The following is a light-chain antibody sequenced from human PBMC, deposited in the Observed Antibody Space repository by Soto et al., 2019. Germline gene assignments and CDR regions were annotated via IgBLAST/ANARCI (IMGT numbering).Light chain of an antibody. Sequence: DIQMTQSPSTLSASVGDRVTITCRASQSISSWLAWYQQKPGKAPKLLIYDASSLESGVPSRFSGSGSGTEFTLTISSLQPDDFATYDCQQYNSYPLTSGGGTKVEIK. J-gene: IGKJ4*01. CDR1: QSISSW. CDR2: DAS. V-gene: IGKV1-5*01. CDR3: QQYNSYPLT.